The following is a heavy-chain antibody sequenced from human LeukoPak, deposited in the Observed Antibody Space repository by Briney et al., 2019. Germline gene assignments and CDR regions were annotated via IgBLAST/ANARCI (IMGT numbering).Heavy chain of an antibody. Sequence: ASVKVSCRASGYTFTGYYMHWVRQAPGQGLEWMGWINPNSGGTNYAQKFQRRVTMTRDTSISTAYMELSRLRSDDTAVYYCARGIRIVVVPAAIRFDYWGQGTLVTVSS. CDR1: GYTFTGYY. CDR2: INPNSGGT. J-gene: IGHJ4*02. D-gene: IGHD2-2*02. CDR3: ARGIRIVVVPAAIRFDY. V-gene: IGHV1-2*02.